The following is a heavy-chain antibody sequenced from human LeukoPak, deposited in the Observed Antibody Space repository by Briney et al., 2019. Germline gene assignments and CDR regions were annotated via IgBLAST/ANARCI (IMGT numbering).Heavy chain of an antibody. D-gene: IGHD2-21*02. Sequence: PGGSLRLSCAASGFTFSSYSMNWVRQAPGKGLEWVSAISGSGGSTYYADSVMGRFTISRDNSKNTLYLQMNSLRAEDTAVYYCAKDPPGIVVVTATIDPWGQGTLVTVSS. CDR1: GFTFSSYS. J-gene: IGHJ5*02. CDR2: ISGSGGST. V-gene: IGHV3-23*01. CDR3: AKDPPGIVVVTATIDP.